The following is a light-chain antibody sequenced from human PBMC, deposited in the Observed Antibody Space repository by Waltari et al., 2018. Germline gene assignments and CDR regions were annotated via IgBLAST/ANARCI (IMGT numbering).Light chain of an antibody. V-gene: IGLV2-23*02. J-gene: IGLJ2*01. CDR1: SSDVGSYNF. CDR2: KVS. Sequence: QSALTQPASVSGSPRPSITIPCTGTSSDVGSYNFVSWYQQHPDTAPKLIIYKVSERPSGVSNRFSGSKSDNTASLTISGLQAEDEAHYYCCSYTDGNTLVFGGGTKLTVL. CDR3: CSYTDGNTLV.